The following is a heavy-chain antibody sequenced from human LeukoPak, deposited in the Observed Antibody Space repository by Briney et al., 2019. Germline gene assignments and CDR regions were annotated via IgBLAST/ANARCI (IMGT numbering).Heavy chain of an antibody. D-gene: IGHD5-12*01. J-gene: IGHJ4*02. Sequence: TGGSLRLSCAASGFTFNNYAMHWVRQAPGKGLEWVAVISYDGRNEYYADSVKGRFTISRDNSKNTLYLQMHSLRAEDTAVYYCARDRSSYEYYFDYWGQGTLVTASS. V-gene: IGHV3-30*04. CDR2: ISYDGRNE. CDR1: GFTFNNYA. CDR3: ARDRSSYEYYFDY.